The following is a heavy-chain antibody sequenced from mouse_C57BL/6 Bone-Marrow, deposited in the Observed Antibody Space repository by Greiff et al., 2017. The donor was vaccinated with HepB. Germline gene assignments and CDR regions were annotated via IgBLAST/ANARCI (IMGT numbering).Heavy chain of an antibody. D-gene: IGHD4-1*01. CDR3: VSNWVFAY. J-gene: IGHJ3*01. CDR1: GYTFTGYW. CDR2: ILPGSGST. V-gene: IGHV1-9*01. Sequence: QVQLQSGAELMKPGASVKLSCKATGYTFTGYWIEWVKQRPGHGLEWIGAILPGSGSTNYNEKFKGKATFTADTSSNTAYMQLSSLTTEDAAIYYCVSNWVFAYWGQGTLVTVSA.